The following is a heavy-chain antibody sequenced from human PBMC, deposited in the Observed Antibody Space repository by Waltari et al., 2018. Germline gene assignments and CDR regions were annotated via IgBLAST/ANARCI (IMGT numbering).Heavy chain of an antibody. CDR2: IYHSGST. CDR1: GYSISSGYY. V-gene: IGHV4-38-2*01. J-gene: IGHJ6*03. CDR3: ARSAAITAAGPTYYMDV. D-gene: IGHD6-13*01. Sequence: QVQLQESGPGLVKPSETLSLTCAVSGYSISSGYYWGWIRQPPGKGLEWIGNIYHSGSTHYNPSLKIRVTISVDTSKNQFSLKLSSVTAADTAVYYCARSAAITAAGPTYYMDVWGKGTTVTVSS.